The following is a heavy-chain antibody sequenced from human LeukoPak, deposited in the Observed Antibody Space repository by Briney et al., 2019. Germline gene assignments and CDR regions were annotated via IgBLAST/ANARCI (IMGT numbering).Heavy chain of an antibody. J-gene: IGHJ4*02. CDR3: ARGRDSSGYYFDY. D-gene: IGHD3-22*01. Sequence: ASVKVSCKASGGTLSSYAISWVRQAPGQGLEWMGRIIPILGIANYAQKFQGRVTITADKSTSTAYMELSSLRSEDTAVYYCARGRDSSGYYFDYWGQGTLVTVSS. CDR2: IIPILGIA. CDR1: GGTLSSYA. V-gene: IGHV1-69*04.